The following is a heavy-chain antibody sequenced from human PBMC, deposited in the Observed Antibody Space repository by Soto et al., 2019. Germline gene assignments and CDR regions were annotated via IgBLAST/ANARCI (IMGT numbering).Heavy chain of an antibody. V-gene: IGHV4-4*07. J-gene: IGHJ5*02. Sequence: PSETLSLTCTVSGASISGFYWSWIRKSAGKGLEWIGRIYATGTTDYNPSLKSRVMMSVDTSKKQFSLKLRSVTAADTAVYYCVRDGTKTLRDWFDPWGPGLSVTVSS. CDR3: VRDGTKTLRDWFDP. CDR2: IYATGTT. CDR1: GASISGFY. D-gene: IGHD1-1*01.